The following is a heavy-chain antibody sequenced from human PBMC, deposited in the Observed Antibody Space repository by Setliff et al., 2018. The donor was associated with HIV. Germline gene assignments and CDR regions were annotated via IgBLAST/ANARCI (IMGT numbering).Heavy chain of an antibody. CDR1: GYMFNNYW. CDR3: ARQRPPGYSSPYTIEY. CDR2: IDPGDSDT. J-gene: IGHJ4*02. Sequence: GESLKISCKGSGYMFNNYWIAWVRQVPGKGLEWMGIIDPGDSDTRYTPSYQGRIIMSIDRFRSTAYLQWRSLTPSDSALYYCARQRPPGYSSPYTIEYWGQGTLVTSPQ. V-gene: IGHV5-51*01. D-gene: IGHD6-13*01.